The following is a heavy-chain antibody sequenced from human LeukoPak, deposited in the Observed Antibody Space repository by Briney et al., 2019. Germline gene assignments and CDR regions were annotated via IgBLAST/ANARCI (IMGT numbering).Heavy chain of an antibody. D-gene: IGHD6-13*01. CDR3: ARELRQQLAYYFDY. CDR1: GGTFSSYA. V-gene: IGHV1-69*01. CDR2: IIPIFGTA. Sequence: ASVKVSCKASGGTFSSYAISWVRQAPGQGLEWRGGIIPIFGTAKYAQKFQGRVTITADESTSTAYMELSSLRSEDTAVYYCARELRQQLAYYFDYWGQGTLVTVSS. J-gene: IGHJ4*02.